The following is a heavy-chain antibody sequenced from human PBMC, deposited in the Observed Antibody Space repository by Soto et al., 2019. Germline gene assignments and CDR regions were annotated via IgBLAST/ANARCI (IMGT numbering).Heavy chain of an antibody. CDR3: AKDLWNDGY. CDR2: IIASAGST. D-gene: IGHD1-1*01. J-gene: IGHJ4*02. V-gene: IGHV3-23*01. Sequence: PWGSLRLSCATSAFTFRSSAMSWLRQAPGKGLEWVAGIIASAGSTYFAGSVKGRFTIARDNSKNTLYGQMNSLRAEDTAVYYCAKDLWNDGYWGQGTLVTVSS. CDR1: AFTFRSSA.